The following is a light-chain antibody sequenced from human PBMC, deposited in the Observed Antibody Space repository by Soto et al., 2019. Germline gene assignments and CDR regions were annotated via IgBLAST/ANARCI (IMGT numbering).Light chain of an antibody. CDR1: QSVNSNF. CDR3: QQYGTSPWT. V-gene: IGKV3-20*01. CDR2: GAS. J-gene: IGKJ1*01. Sequence: EIVLTQSPGPLSLSPGDRATLSCRASQSVNSNFLAWYQQKPGQAPRLLIYGASSRATGIPDTFSGSGSGTDFTLTISRLEPGDFAVYYCQQYGTSPWTFGQGTKVEIK.